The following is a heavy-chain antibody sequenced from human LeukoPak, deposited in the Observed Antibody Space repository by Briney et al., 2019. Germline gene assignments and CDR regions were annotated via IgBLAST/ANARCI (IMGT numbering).Heavy chain of an antibody. CDR2: IWSDGTNR. CDR3: ARDAQRGFDYSNSLKY. Sequence: GGSLRLSCAASGFTFSSYWMHWVRQAPGKGLEWVAVIWSDGTNRFYGDSVKGRFTISRDNSQNTVFLQMNSLRVKDTAIYYCARDAQRGFDYSNSLKYWGHGTLVTVSS. V-gene: IGHV3-33*08. J-gene: IGHJ4*01. CDR1: GFTFSSYW. D-gene: IGHD4-11*01.